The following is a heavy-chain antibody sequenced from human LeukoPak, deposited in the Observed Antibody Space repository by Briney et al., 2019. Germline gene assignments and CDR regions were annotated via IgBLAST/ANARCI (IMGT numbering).Heavy chain of an antibody. CDR1: GFTFSYYA. CDR3: ATTPEGSLLWFGEFDH. Sequence: GRSLRLSCAASGFTFSYYAIHWVRQAPGKGLEWVAVISYDGSNQFYADSVKGRFTISRDNPKNTLYLQMNSLRVEDTAVYYCATTPEGSLLWFGEFDHWGQGTLVTVSS. CDR2: ISYDGSNQ. D-gene: IGHD3-10*01. J-gene: IGHJ4*02. V-gene: IGHV3-30*04.